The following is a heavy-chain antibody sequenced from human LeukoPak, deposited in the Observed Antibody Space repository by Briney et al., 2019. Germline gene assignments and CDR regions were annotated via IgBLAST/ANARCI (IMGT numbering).Heavy chain of an antibody. V-gene: IGHV4-39*02. D-gene: IGHD2-15*01. Sequence: SETLSLTCTVSGGSINTQSYYWVWIRQPPGKGLEWVGSIFYTGTTFHNPALESRVALSVDRSKNHFSLRLNALTAADTAVYYCARLTLSSYWFDPWGQGTLVTVSS. CDR2: IFYTGTT. CDR3: ARLTLSSYWFDP. J-gene: IGHJ5*02. CDR1: GGSINTQSYY.